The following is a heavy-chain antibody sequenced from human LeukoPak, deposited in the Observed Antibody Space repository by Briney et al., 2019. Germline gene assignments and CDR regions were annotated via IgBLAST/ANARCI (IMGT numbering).Heavy chain of an antibody. D-gene: IGHD3-3*01. Sequence: ASVKVSCKASGYTFTRYPINWVRQAPGQRLEWMGWINAANGNTKYSQKFQGRVTIIRDTSARTAYMELSSLRSEDTAVYYCARSDFWSGYYLFPFDYWGQGTLVTVSS. CDR1: GYTFTRYP. CDR3: ARSDFWSGYYLFPFDY. J-gene: IGHJ4*02. CDR2: INAANGNT. V-gene: IGHV1-3*01.